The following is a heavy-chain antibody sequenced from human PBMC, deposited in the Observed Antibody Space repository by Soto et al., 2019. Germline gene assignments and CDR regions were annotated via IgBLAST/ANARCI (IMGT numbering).Heavy chain of an antibody. CDR2: INHSGST. J-gene: IGHJ2*01. D-gene: IGHD1-26*01. CDR1: GGSFSGYY. V-gene: IGHV4-34*01. Sequence: QVQLQQWGAGLLKPSETLSLTCAVYGGSFSGYYWSWIRQPPGKGLEWIGEINHSGSTNYNPSLKSRVTTSVDTSKNQFYLKLSSVTAADTAVYYCARDMGRWYFDLWGRGTLVTVSS. CDR3: ARDMGRWYFDL.